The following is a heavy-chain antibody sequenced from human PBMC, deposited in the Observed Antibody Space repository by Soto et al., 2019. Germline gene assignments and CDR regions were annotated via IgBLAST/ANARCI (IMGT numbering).Heavy chain of an antibody. CDR1: GGTFSSYA. V-gene: IGHV1-69*01. Sequence: QVQLVQSGAEVKKPGSSVKVSCKASGGTFSSYAISWVRQAPGQGLEWMGGIIPIFGTAIYAQKFRGRVTITADESTSTASVDVSSLSFEDTSVYYCARDRGYIVVVPAAGGGFYYYGMYVCGQGTTVTVSS. CDR3: ARDRGYIVVVPAAGGGFYYYGMYV. J-gene: IGHJ6*02. D-gene: IGHD2-2*01. CDR2: IIPIFGTA.